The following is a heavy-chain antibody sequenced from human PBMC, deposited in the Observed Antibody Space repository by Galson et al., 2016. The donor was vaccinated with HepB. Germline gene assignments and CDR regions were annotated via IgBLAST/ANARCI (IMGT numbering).Heavy chain of an antibody. V-gene: IGHV2-70*01. J-gene: IGHJ3*02. D-gene: IGHD1-26*01. CDR1: GFSLTTYEVS. CDR2: IYWDDDR. Sequence: PALVKPTQTLTLTCTFSGFSLTTYEVSVSWIRQPPGKALEWLALIYWDDDRYYSTSLKTRLTISKDTSRNQVVLTMTNMDPVDTATYYCARMRRLVGAHSLVDAFDIWGQGTMVTVSS. CDR3: ARMRRLVGAHSLVDAFDI.